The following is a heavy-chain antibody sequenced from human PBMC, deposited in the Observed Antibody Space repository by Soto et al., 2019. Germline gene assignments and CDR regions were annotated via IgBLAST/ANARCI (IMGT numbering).Heavy chain of an antibody. CDR2: MYYSGVT. Sequence: SETLSLTCAVSGGSISSGGYSWSWIRQPPGKGLEWIGYMYYSGVTYYNPSLKSRVTISVDTSKSQFSLKLNSVTAADTAVYYCARVGRYYDSGVWGGYFEYWGQGTLVTVSS. CDR1: GGSISSGGYS. D-gene: IGHD3-22*01. CDR3: ARVGRYYDSGVWGGYFEY. V-gene: IGHV4-31*11. J-gene: IGHJ4*02.